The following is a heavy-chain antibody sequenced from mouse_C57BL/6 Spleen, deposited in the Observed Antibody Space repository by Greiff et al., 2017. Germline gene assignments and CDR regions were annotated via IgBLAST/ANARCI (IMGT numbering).Heavy chain of an antibody. V-gene: IGHV5-17*01. Sequence: EVQRVESGGGLVKPGGSLKLSCAASGFTFSDYGMHWVRQAPEKGLEWVAYISSGSSTIYYADTVKGRFTISRDNATNTLYLQMTTLKSEGTTRYYCARPPHGGSPSWFAYWGQGTLVTVSA. D-gene: IGHD1-1*02. CDR2: ISSGSSTI. J-gene: IGHJ3*01. CDR1: GFTFSDYG. CDR3: ARPPHGGSPSWFAY.